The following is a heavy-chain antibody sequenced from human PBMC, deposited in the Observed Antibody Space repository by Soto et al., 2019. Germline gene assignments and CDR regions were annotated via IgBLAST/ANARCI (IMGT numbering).Heavy chain of an antibody. CDR3: ARDLARYYYDSSGYYNY. J-gene: IGHJ4*02. D-gene: IGHD3-22*01. V-gene: IGHV3-33*01. CDR2: IWYDGSNK. CDR1: GFTFSSYG. Sequence: PGGSLRLSCAASGFTFSSYGMHWVRQAPGKGLEWVAVIWYDGSNKYYADSVKGRFTISRDNSKNTLYLQMNSLRAEDTAVYYCARDLARYYYDSSGYYNYWGQGTLVTVSS.